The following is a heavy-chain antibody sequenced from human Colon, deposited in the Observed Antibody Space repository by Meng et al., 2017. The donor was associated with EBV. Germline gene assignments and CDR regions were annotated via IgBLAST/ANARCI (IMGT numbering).Heavy chain of an antibody. Sequence: QVQLHESGPGLVHPSEALSLTCTVSGGSIGIYYWCWIRQPPGKGLEWIGYIYYSGSTNYNPSLKSRVTISVDTSKNQFSLKLSSVTAADTAVYYCARHFINWFDPWGQGTLVTVSS. CDR3: ARHFINWFDP. J-gene: IGHJ5*02. CDR2: IYYSGST. V-gene: IGHV4-59*08. CDR1: GGSIGIYY.